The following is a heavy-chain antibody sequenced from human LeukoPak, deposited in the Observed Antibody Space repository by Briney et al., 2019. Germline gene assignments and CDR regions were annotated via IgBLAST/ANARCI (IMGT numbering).Heavy chain of an antibody. CDR1: GYTFTSYG. D-gene: IGHD2-15*01. CDR3: ARDLTYCSGGSCYSVV. J-gene: IGHJ6*02. Sequence: ASVKVSCKASGYTFTSYGISWVRQAPEQGLEWMGWISAYNGNTNYAQKLQGRVTMTTDTSTSTAYMELRSLRSDDTAVYYCARDLTYCSGGSCYSVVWGQGTTVTVSS. CDR2: ISAYNGNT. V-gene: IGHV1-18*01.